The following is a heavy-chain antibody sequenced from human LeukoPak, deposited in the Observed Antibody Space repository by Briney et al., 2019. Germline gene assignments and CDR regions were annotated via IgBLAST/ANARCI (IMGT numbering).Heavy chain of an antibody. V-gene: IGHV4-34*01. Sequence: SETLSLTCAVYGGSFSGYYWSWIRQPPGKGLEWIGEINHGGSTNYNPSLKSRVTISVDTSKNQFSLKLSSVTAADTAVYYCARGRTQNYYDSSGYPHRFDYWGQGTLVTVSS. CDR3: ARGRTQNYYDSSGYPHRFDY. CDR2: INHGGST. J-gene: IGHJ4*02. CDR1: GGSFSGYY. D-gene: IGHD3-22*01.